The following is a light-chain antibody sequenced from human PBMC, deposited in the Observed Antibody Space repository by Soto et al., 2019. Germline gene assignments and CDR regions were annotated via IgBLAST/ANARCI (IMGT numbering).Light chain of an antibody. CDR3: QQYSAYPWT. CDR1: QNIFQY. J-gene: IGKJ1*01. Sequence: DIQMTQSPTSLSASVGDRVTITCRASQNIFQYLAWFQQKPGKAPKSLIYVAFRLQSGFPSKFSGRGSGTDFTLTISRLQPEDFATDYCQQYSAYPWTVGQGTRVEI. V-gene: IGKV1-16*02. CDR2: VAF.